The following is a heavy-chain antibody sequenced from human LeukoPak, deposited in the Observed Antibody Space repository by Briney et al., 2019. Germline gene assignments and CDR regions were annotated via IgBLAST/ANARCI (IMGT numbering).Heavy chain of an antibody. V-gene: IGHV4-34*12. CDR3: ARFSRITWGDWGDAFDI. CDR2: IVDGGNT. Sequence: SETLSLTCRVPGGSFSDYFWSWIPESPGKGLECIGEIVDGGNTNYNPSLMSRVIVSMEKSKKRLSLVMRSVAAADTAVYYCARFSRITWGDWGDAFDIWGQGRTVIVSS. J-gene: IGHJ3*02. D-gene: IGHD2-21*02. CDR1: GGSFSDYF.